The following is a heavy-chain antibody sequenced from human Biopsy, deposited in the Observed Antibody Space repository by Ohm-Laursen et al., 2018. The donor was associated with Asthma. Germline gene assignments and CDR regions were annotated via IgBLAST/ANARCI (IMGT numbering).Heavy chain of an antibody. D-gene: IGHD3-22*01. J-gene: IGHJ4*02. V-gene: IGHV3-53*01. CDR2: IYSGGTS. CDR1: GFAVSRDH. Sequence: SLRLSYAASGFAVSRDHMFWVRQAPGKGLEWVPVIYSGGTSHTADSVRGRFTISRDYSKNTLYLQMHSLRAEDTAVYYCARGDSSNWSHYYFDYWGQGTLVTVSS. CDR3: ARGDSSNWSHYYFDY.